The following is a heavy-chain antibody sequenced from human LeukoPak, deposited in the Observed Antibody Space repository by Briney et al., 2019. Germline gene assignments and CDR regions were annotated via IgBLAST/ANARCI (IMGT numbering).Heavy chain of an antibody. CDR1: GFTFSDYY. D-gene: IGHD3-22*01. V-gene: IGHV3-11*01. CDR3: AKAHPQGITMIVVVIFDY. Sequence: GGSLRLSCAASGFTFSDYYMSWIRQAPGKGLEWVSYISSSGSTLYYADSVKGRITISRDNAKNTLYLQMNSLSAEDTAVYYCAKAHPQGITMIVVVIFDYWGQGTLVTVSS. CDR2: ISSSGSTL. J-gene: IGHJ4*02.